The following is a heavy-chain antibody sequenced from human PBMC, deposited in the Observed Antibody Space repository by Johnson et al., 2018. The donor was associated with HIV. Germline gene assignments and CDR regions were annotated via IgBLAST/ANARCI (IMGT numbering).Heavy chain of an antibody. CDR2: IRYDGSNK. CDR3: AKDWTPVVKSPIVAFDI. CDR1: GFAFTSSG. J-gene: IGHJ3*02. D-gene: IGHD4-23*01. V-gene: IGHV3-30*02. Sequence: VESGGGVVQPGGSLRLSCAAAGFAFTSSGMHWVRQAPGKGREWVASIRYDGSNKSYADAGKGGFTSARDNSKNTLYLQMNSLRAVDTAVFYCAKDWTPVVKSPIVAFDIWGHGTMVTVSS.